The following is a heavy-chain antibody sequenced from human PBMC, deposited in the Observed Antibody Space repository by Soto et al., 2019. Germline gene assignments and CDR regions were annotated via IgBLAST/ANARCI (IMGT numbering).Heavy chain of an antibody. CDR2: ISYDGSNK. D-gene: IGHD3-9*01. Sequence: GGSLRLSCAASGFTFSSYGMHWVRQAPGKGLEWVAVISYDGSNKYYADSVKGRFTISRDNSKNTLYLQMNSLRAEDTAVYYCAKEIYFDILTETGFDYWGQGTLVTVSS. CDR1: GFTFSSYG. CDR3: AKEIYFDILTETGFDY. J-gene: IGHJ4*02. V-gene: IGHV3-30*18.